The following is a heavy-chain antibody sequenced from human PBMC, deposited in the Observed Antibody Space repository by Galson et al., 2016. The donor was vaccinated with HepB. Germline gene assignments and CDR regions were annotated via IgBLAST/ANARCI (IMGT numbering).Heavy chain of an antibody. Sequence: SLRLSCAASGFAFRTYSMNWVRQAPGKGLEWVLTISGRGGGTYYADSVKGRFTISRDNSKNTLFLQMTSLRAEDAARYYCAKGAPYYYDSSGYSGPGDFWGQGTQVTVSS. CDR1: GFAFRTYS. D-gene: IGHD3-22*01. CDR2: ISGRGGGT. V-gene: IGHV3-23*01. CDR3: AKGAPYYYDSSGYSGPGDF. J-gene: IGHJ4*02.